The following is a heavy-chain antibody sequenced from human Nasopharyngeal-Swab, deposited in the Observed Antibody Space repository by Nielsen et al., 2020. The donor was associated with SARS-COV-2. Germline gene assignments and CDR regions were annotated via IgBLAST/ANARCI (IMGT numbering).Heavy chain of an antibody. J-gene: IGHJ6*02. D-gene: IGHD3-10*01. CDR3: ARELPSLVTMVRGVIAHYYGMDV. Sequence: GESLKISCAASGFTVSSNYMSWVRQAPGKGLEWVSVIYSGGSTYYADSVKGRFTISRDNSKNTLYLQMNNLRAEDTAVYYCARELPSLVTMVRGVIAHYYGMDVWGQGTTVTVSS. CDR2: IYSGGST. CDR1: GFTVSSNY. V-gene: IGHV3-66*01.